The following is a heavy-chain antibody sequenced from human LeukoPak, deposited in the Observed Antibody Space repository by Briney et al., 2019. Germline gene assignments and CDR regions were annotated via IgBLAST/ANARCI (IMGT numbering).Heavy chain of an antibody. J-gene: IGHJ6*02. Sequence: GGSLRLSCAASGFTFNNAWMSWVRQAPGKGLEWVGRIKSKTDGGTTDYAAPVKGRFTISRDDSKNTLYLQMNSLKTEDTAVYYCTTAVSGYDFWSGFPYYYYGMDVWGQGTTVTVSS. CDR1: GFTFNNAW. CDR3: TTAVSGYDFWSGFPYYYYGMDV. CDR2: IKSKTDGGTT. D-gene: IGHD3-3*01. V-gene: IGHV3-15*01.